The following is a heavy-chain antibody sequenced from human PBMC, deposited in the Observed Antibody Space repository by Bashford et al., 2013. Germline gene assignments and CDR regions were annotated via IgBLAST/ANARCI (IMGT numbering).Heavy chain of an antibody. CDR1: GFTFDDYA. CDR2: ISWNSGSI. D-gene: IGHD3-3*01. J-gene: IGHJ4*02. CDR3: AKDMLRIWSGYYSTD. V-gene: IGHV3-9*01. Sequence: GGPVRLSCAASGFTFDDYAMHWVRQAPGKGLEWVSGISWNSGSIGYADSVKGRFTISRDNAKNSLYLQMNSLRAEDTALYYCAKDMLRIWSGYYSTDWGQGTLVTVSS.